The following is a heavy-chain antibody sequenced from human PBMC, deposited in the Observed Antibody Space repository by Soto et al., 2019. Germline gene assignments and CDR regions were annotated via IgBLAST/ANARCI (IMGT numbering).Heavy chain of an antibody. CDR3: ARERDSSTDDAFDI. Sequence: QVQLVQSGAEVKKPGSSVKVSCKASGGTFSSYTISWVRQAPGQGLEWMGRIIPILGIANYAKKFQGRVTITAEKSTSTAYMELSSLRSEDTAVYYCARERDSSTDDAFDIWGQGTMVTVSS. V-gene: IGHV1-69*08. D-gene: IGHD6-13*01. CDR2: IIPILGIA. J-gene: IGHJ3*02. CDR1: GGTFSSYT.